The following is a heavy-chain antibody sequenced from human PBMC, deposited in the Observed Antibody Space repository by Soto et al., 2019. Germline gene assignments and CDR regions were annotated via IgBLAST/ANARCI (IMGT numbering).Heavy chain of an antibody. CDR3: ASSPLNMVRGVIDLVAVGWFDP. J-gene: IGHJ5*02. D-gene: IGHD3-10*01. V-gene: IGHV4-39*01. Sequence: SETLSLTCTFSGCSVSSSSYYLGWIRRPPGKGLEWIGSIYYSGSTYYNPSLKSRVTISVDTSKNQFSLKLSSVTAADTAVYYCASSPLNMVRGVIDLVAVGWFDPWGQGTLVTVSS. CDR2: IYYSGST. CDR1: GCSVSSSSYY.